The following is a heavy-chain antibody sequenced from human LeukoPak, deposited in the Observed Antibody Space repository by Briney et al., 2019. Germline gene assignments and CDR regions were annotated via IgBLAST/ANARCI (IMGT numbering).Heavy chain of an antibody. CDR2: MNPNSGNT. D-gene: IGHD3-3*01. CDR3: ASWDFWSGYYLV. V-gene: IGHV1-8*01. Sequence: ASVKVSCKASGYTFTSYDINWVRQATGQGLEWMGWMNPNSGNTGYAQKLQGRVTMTRNTSISTAYMELSSLRSEDTAVYYCASWDFWSGYYLVWGQGTLVTVSS. J-gene: IGHJ4*02. CDR1: GYTFTSYD.